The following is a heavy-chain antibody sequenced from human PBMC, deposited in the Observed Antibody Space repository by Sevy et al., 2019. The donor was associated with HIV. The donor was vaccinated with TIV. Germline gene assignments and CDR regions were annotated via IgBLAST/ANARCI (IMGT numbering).Heavy chain of an antibody. CDR2: ISSSSSYT. J-gene: IGHJ4*02. CDR3: ARDLDMTTVTTFYY. V-gene: IGHV3-11*06. D-gene: IGHD4-17*01. CDR1: GFTFSDYY. Sequence: GVSLGLSCAASGFTFSDYYMSWIRQAPGKGLEWVSYISSSSSYTNYADSVKGRFTISRDNAKNSLYLQMNSLRAEDTAVYYCARDLDMTTVTTFYYWGQGTLVTVSS.